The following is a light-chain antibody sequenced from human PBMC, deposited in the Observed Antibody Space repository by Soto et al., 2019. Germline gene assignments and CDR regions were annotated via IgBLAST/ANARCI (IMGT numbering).Light chain of an antibody. CDR1: QSISNY. J-gene: IGKJ2*01. CDR2: AAS. V-gene: IGKV1-39*01. CDR3: QQSYSTPYT. Sequence: DIQMTQSPSSLSASVGDRVTISCRARQSISNYLNWYQQKPGKAPKLLIYAASSLQSGVPSRFSGIGSGADFTLTISSLQPEDFATYYCQQSYSTPYTFAQGTKVDIK.